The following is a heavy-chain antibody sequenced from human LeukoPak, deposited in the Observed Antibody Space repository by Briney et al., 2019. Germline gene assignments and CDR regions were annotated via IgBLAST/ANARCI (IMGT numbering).Heavy chain of an antibody. Sequence: GGSLRLSCAASGFAFSHYWMSWVRQAPGKGLEWLANIRQDGSDDYYADSVKGRFTFSRDNARNSMYLQMNSLRADDTAVYYCARVGSTSWYLDYWGQGTLVTVSS. CDR1: GFAFSHYW. J-gene: IGHJ4*02. CDR2: IRQDGSDD. V-gene: IGHV3-7*01. CDR3: ARVGSTSWYLDY. D-gene: IGHD2-2*01.